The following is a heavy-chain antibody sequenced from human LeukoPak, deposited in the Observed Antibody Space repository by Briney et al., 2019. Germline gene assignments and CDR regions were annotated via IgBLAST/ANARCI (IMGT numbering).Heavy chain of an antibody. J-gene: IGHJ4*02. V-gene: IGHV1-8*01. Sequence: GASVKVSCKASGYTFTSYDINWVRQATRQGLEWMGWMNPNSGNTGYAQKFQGRVTMTRNTSISTAYMELSSLRSEDTAVYYCARVYYDYVWGSYRYRYFDYWGQGTLVTVSS. CDR3: ARVYYDYVWGSYRYRYFDY. CDR1: GYTFTSYD. D-gene: IGHD3-16*02. CDR2: MNPNSGNT.